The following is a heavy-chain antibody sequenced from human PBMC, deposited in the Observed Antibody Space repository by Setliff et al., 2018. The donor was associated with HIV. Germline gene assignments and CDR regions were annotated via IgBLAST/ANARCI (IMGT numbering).Heavy chain of an antibody. V-gene: IGHV3-33*06. CDR1: GFTFSSYG. Sequence: LRLSCAASGFTFSSYGMHWVRQAPGKGLEWVAVIWYDGSNKYYADSVKGRFTFSRDNSKNTLYLQMNSLRAEDTAVYYCAKDRWGGKPYYFDYWGQGTLVTVSS. J-gene: IGHJ4*02. CDR3: AKDRWGGKPYYFDY. CDR2: IWYDGSNK. D-gene: IGHD7-27*01.